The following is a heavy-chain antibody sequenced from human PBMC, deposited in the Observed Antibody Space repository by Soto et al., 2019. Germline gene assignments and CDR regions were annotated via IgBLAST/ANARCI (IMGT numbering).Heavy chain of an antibody. D-gene: IGHD6-6*01. CDR1: GFTFSSYS. J-gene: IGHJ5*02. V-gene: IGHV3-21*01. CDR3: ARDLPSIAALFDP. Sequence: LRLSCAASGFTFSSYSMNWVRQAPGKGLEWVSSISSSSSYIDYADSVKGRFTISRDNAKNSLYLQMNSLRAEDTAVYYCARDLPSIAALFDPWGQGTLVTVSS. CDR2: ISSSSSYI.